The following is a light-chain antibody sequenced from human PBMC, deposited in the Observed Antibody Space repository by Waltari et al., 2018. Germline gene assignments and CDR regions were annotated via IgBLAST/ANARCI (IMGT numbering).Light chain of an antibody. V-gene: IGKV3-20*01. CDR3: QQYGSSPPNT. CDR2: GAS. J-gene: IGKJ2*01. CDR1: QKISSSY. Sequence: IMLTQSPGTLSLSPGERATLPCRASQKISSSYLAWYQQKPGQAPRLLIYGASSRATGIPDRISGSGSGTDFTLTISRLEPEDFAVYYCQQYGSSPPNTFGQGTKLEIK.